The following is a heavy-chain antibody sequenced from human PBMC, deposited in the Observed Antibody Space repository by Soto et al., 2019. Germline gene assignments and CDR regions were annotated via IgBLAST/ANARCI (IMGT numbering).Heavy chain of an antibody. CDR1: GCSISSSSYY. J-gene: IGHJ4*02. CDR3: ARPLSESIAAPSY. Sequence: PSETLSLTCTFSGCSISSSSYYWGWIRQPPGKGLEWIGSIYYSGSTYYNPSLKSRVTISVDTSKNQFSLKLSSVTAADTAVYYCARPLSESIAAPSYWGQGTLVTVSS. V-gene: IGHV4-39*01. CDR2: IYYSGST. D-gene: IGHD6-6*01.